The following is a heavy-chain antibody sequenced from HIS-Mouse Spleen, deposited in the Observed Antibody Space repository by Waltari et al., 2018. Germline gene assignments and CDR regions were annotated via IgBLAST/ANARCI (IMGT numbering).Heavy chain of an antibody. Sequence: EVQLVESGGGLVQPGRSLGLSCAASGFTFDDYGMHWVRQAPGKGLEWVSGISWNSGSRGYADSVKGRFTISRDNAKNSLYLQMNSLRAEDTALYYCAKDGRSLNYWGQGTLVTVSS. J-gene: IGHJ4*02. V-gene: IGHV3-9*01. CDR2: ISWNSGSR. CDR1: GFTFDDYG. CDR3: AKDGRSLNY.